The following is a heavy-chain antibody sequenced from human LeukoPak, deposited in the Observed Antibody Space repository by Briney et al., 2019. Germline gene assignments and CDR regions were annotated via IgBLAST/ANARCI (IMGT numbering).Heavy chain of an antibody. Sequence: GGSLRLSCAASGITFSSYAMSWVRQAPGKGLEWVSGINWNGGSTGYADSVKRRFTISRDNAKNSLYLQMNSLRAEDTALYYCARRASYSYGLAIDYWGQGTLVTVSS. CDR1: GITFSSYA. CDR3: ARRASYSYGLAIDY. V-gene: IGHV3-20*04. D-gene: IGHD5-18*01. J-gene: IGHJ4*02. CDR2: INWNGGST.